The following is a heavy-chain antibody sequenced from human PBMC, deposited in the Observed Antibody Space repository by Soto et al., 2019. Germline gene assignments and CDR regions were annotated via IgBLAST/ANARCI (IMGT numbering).Heavy chain of an antibody. CDR3: AKGEELPAAIFAYYYYGMDV. D-gene: IGHD2-2*01. V-gene: IGHV3-30*18. CDR1: GSTFSSYG. Sequence: GESLKISCAASGSTFSSYGMHWVRQAPGKGLEWVAVISYDGSNKYYADSVKGRFTISRDNSKNTLYLQMNSLRAEDTAVYYCAKGEELPAAIFAYYYYGMDVWGQGTTVTVSS. CDR2: ISYDGSNK. J-gene: IGHJ6*02.